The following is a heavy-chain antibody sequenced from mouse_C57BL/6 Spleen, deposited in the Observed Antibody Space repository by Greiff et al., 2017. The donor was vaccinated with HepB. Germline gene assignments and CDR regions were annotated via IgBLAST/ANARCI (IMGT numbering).Heavy chain of an antibody. J-gene: IGHJ4*01. CDR2: INYDGSST. CDR3: ARVSNWDDYAMDY. V-gene: IGHV5-16*01. Sequence: EVKLMESEGGLVQPGSSMKLSCTASGFTFSDYYMAWVRQVPEKGLEWVANINYDGSSTYYLDSLKSRFIISRDNAKNILYLQMSSLKSEDTATYYCARVSNWDDYAMDYWGQGTSVTVSS. D-gene: IGHD4-1*01. CDR1: GFTFSDYY.